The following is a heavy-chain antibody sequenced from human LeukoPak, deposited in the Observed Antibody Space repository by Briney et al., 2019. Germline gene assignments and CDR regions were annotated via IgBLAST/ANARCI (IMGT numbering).Heavy chain of an antibody. CDR2: IYTSGST. CDR3: ARVGDYALKD. D-gene: IGHD3-16*01. J-gene: IGHJ4*02. V-gene: IGHV4-61*02. Sequence: SQTLSLTCTVSGGSISSGSYYWSWIRQPAGKGLEWIGRIYTSGSTNYNPSLKSRVTISVDTSKKQFSLKLSSVTAADTAVYYCARVGDYALKDWGQGTLVTVSS. CDR1: GGSISSGSYY.